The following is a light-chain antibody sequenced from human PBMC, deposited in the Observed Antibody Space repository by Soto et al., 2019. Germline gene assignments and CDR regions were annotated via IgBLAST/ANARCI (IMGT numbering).Light chain of an antibody. CDR3: QQHSNRLT. J-gene: IGKJ4*01. CDR1: QSVESY. CDR2: DAS. V-gene: IGKV3-11*01. Sequence: EIVLTQSPATLSLSPGERATLSCRASQSVESYLAWYQQKPGQAPRLLIFDASNRVTGVPARFSGSGSGTDFTLTISSLEPEDFAVYYCQQHSNRLTFGVGTKVEIK.